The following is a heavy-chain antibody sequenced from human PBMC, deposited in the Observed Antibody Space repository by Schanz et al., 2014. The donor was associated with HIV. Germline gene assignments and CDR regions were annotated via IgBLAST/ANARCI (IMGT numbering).Heavy chain of an antibody. D-gene: IGHD3-22*01. Sequence: VQLVESGGGMVLPGTSLRLSCAASGGTFSAHAFHWVRQAPGRGLEWVALISHDGSNKYYADSVKGRFTVSRDNSKNTLYLQMTSLRVEDTAVYYCTGGLYYDSVPFDPWGQGTLVTVSS. CDR3: TGGLYYDSVPFDP. CDR1: GGTFSAHA. J-gene: IGHJ5*02. V-gene: IGHV3-30*03. CDR2: ISHDGSNK.